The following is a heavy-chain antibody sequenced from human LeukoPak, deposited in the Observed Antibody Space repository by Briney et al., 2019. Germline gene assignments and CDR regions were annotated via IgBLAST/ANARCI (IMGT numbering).Heavy chain of an antibody. D-gene: IGHD3-10*01. V-gene: IGHV3-23*01. Sequence: GGSLRLSCAASGFTFSRHAMSCVRQAPGKGLEWVSGISGSDGTTYYVDSVRGRFTISRDSSRNVLSLQMNSLRAEDSAVYYCAKDVFRARSRPFYFYSWGQGTLVTVSS. CDR2: ISGSDGTT. CDR3: AKDVFRARSRPFYFYS. CDR1: GFTFSRHA. J-gene: IGHJ4*02.